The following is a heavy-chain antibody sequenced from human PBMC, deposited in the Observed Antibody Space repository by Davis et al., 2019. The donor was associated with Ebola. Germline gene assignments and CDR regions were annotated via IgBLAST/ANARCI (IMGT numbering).Heavy chain of an antibody. CDR1: GYTFTKYY. D-gene: IGHD5-12*01. V-gene: IGHV1-46*03. J-gene: IGHJ3*02. CDR2: INPNDGRT. CDR3: TTPGGQDSGYDVFDI. Sequence: AASVKVSCKASGYTFTKYYMLWVRQAPGQGLEWMGMINPNDGRTIYAQKFQGRVTVTRDTSTTTVYMDLSSLRSEDTALYYCTTPGGQDSGYDVFDIWGQGTMVTVSS.